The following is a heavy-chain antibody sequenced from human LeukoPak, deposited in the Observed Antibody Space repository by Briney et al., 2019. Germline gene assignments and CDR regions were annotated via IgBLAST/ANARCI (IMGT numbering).Heavy chain of an antibody. J-gene: IGHJ4*02. CDR2: IYYTGST. V-gene: IGHV4-59*08. CDR3: ARISSLAPYFDY. D-gene: IGHD6-6*01. CDR1: GGSISGYY. Sequence: SETLSLTCSVSGGSISGYYWSWMRQPPGKGLEWIGYIYYTGSTNYNPSLKSRVTISVDTSMNQFSLKLSSVTAADTAVYYCARISSLAPYFDYWGQGSLVTVSS.